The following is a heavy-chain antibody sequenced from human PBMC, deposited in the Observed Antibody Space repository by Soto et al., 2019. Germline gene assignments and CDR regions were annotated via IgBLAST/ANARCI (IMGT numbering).Heavy chain of an antibody. V-gene: IGHV3-11*06. CDR3: ARDLEMAGYFDY. CDR1: GFTFSDYY. Sequence: GGSLRLSCAASGFTFSDYYMSWIRQAPGKGLEWVSYISSSSSYTNYADSVKGRFTISRDNAKNSLYLLMNSLRAEDTAVYYCARDLEMAGYFDYWGQGTLVTVSS. D-gene: IGHD6-19*01. CDR2: ISSSSSYT. J-gene: IGHJ4*02.